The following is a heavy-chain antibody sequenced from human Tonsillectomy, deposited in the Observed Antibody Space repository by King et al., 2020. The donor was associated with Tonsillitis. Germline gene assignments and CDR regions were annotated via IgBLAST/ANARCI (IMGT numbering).Heavy chain of an antibody. V-gene: IGHV3-15*01. D-gene: IGHD6-13*01. CDR3: TYFAGSSWYHCDY. CDR2: ITTKTGGGTT. Sequence: DVQLVESGGGLVKPGGSLRVSCAASGFIFSNAWMSWVRQAPGKGLEWVGGITTKTGGGTTDYAAPVKGRFTISRDNSKNTLYLQMNSLKTEDTAVYYVTYFAGSSWYHCDYWRQGTLVTVSS. J-gene: IGHJ4*02. CDR1: GFIFSNAW.